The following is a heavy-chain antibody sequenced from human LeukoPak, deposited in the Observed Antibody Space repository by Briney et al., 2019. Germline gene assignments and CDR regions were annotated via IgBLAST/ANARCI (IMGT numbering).Heavy chain of an antibody. CDR3: ARDGNYDILTGYSEGEDY. V-gene: IGHV3-66*01. J-gene: IGHJ4*02. Sequence: GGSLRLSCAVSGFTVSSNYMSWVRQAPGKGLEWVSVIYSGGSTYYADSVKGRFTISRDNSKNTVYLQMNRLRAEDTAVYYCARDGNYDILTGYSEGEDYWGQGTLVTVSS. CDR1: GFTVSSNY. D-gene: IGHD3-9*01. CDR2: IYSGGST.